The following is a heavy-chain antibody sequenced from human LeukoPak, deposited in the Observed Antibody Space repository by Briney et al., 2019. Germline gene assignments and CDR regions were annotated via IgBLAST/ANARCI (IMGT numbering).Heavy chain of an antibody. V-gene: IGHV4-61*02. D-gene: IGHD6-13*01. CDR2: IYTSGST. J-gene: IGHJ4*02. CDR3: TKTDSSSWSYYFDY. Sequence: SQTLSLTCTVSGGSISSGSYYWSWIRQPAGKGLEWIGRIYTSGSTNYNPSLKSRVTISVDTSKNQFSLKLSSVTAADTAVYYCTKTDSSSWSYYFDYWGQGTLVTVSS. CDR1: GGSISSGSYY.